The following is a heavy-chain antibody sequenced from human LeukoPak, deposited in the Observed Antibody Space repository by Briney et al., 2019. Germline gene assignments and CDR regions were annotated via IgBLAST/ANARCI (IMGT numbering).Heavy chain of an antibody. V-gene: IGHV4-59*12. Sequence: PSETLSLTCTVSGGSISSYYWSWIRQPPGKGLEWIGYIYYSGSTYYNPSLKSRVTISVDTSKNQFSLKLSSVTAADTAVYYCARAPIVVVVAATCYFDLWGRGTLVTVSS. CDR2: IYYSGST. CDR3: ARAPIVVVVAATCYFDL. CDR1: GGSISSYY. J-gene: IGHJ2*01. D-gene: IGHD2-15*01.